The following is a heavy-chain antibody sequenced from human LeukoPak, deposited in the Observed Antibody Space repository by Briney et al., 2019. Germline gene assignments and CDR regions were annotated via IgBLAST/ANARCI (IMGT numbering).Heavy chain of an antibody. V-gene: IGHV3-53*01. J-gene: IGHJ5*02. D-gene: IGHD6-19*01. CDR2: IYGGGST. Sequence: LPGGSLRLSCAASGFTVSNSYMNWVRQAPGKGLEWVSLIYGGGSTSYADSVKGRFTISRDNSKNTLFLQMNSLRAEDTAIYYCARDPTAVPNTWGQGTLVTVSS. CDR1: GFTVSNSY. CDR3: ARDPTAVPNT.